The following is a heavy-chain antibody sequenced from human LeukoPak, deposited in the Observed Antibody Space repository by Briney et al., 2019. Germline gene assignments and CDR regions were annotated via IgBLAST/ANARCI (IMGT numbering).Heavy chain of an antibody. CDR3: AKRGIVIRGILVIGYHQEAYHYDY. CDR2: ISERGGST. V-gene: IGHV3-23*01. CDR1: GISLSNYA. Sequence: GGPLRLSCVVSGISLSNYAMSWVRQAPGKGLEWVSYISERGGSTAYADSVKGRFTISRDNSLNTLYLQMSSLRAEDTAEYFCAKRGIVIRGILVIGYHQEAYHYDYWGQGVLVTVSS. J-gene: IGHJ4*02. D-gene: IGHD3-10*01.